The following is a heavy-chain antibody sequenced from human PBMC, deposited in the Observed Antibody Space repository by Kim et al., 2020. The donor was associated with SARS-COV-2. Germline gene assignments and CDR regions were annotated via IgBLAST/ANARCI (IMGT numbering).Heavy chain of an antibody. J-gene: IGHJ4*02. Sequence: GGSLRLSCAASGFTFSTFWMNWIRQAPGKGLEWVAIIKQSGNEKYYVDAVKGRFTISRDNAKNSLYLQMNNLRVEDSAVYYCARENSPVGFDYWGQGTLVTVSS. CDR3: ARENSPVGFDY. CDR1: GFTFSTFW. V-gene: IGHV3-7*01. D-gene: IGHD2-2*01. CDR2: IKQSGNEK.